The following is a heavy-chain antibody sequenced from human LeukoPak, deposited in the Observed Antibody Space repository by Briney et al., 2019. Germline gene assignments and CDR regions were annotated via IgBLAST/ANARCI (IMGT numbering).Heavy chain of an antibody. D-gene: IGHD1-14*01. J-gene: IGHJ3*02. V-gene: IGHV1-2*02. CDR1: GYTFIDYF. CDR3: ARAVSGTLGGAFDM. Sequence: ASVKVSCKASGYTFIDYFITWLGQTPGHGLKGLGWINPNSGVTRYAQKFQGRVTLTRDTAAYMELSSLKYDDTAVYYCARAVSGTLGGAFDMWGQGTAVTVSS. CDR2: INPNSGVT.